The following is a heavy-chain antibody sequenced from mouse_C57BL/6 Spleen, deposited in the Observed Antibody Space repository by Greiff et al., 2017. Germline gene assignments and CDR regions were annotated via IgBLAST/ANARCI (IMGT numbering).Heavy chain of an antibody. J-gene: IGHJ2*01. CDR2: IDPSDSYT. Sequence: QVQLQQPGAELVMPGASVKLSCKASGYTFTSYWMHWVKQRPGQGLEWIGEIDPSDSYTNYNQKFKGKSTLTVDKSSSTAYMQLSSLTSEDSAVYYCARAYYSNSFVFFDYWGQGTTLTVSS. V-gene: IGHV1-69*01. CDR3: ARAYYSNSFVFFDY. D-gene: IGHD2-5*01. CDR1: GYTFTSYW.